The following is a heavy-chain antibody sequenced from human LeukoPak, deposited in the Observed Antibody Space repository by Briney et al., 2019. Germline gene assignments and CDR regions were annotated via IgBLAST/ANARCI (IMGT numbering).Heavy chain of an antibody. CDR3: ATTVAGIVGVWFDP. Sequence: ASVKVSCKASGYTFTCYYMHWVRQAPGQGLEWMGWINPNSGGTNYAQKFQGRVTMTRDTSISTAYMELSRLRSDDTAVYYCATTVAGIVGVWFDPWGQGTLVTVSS. CDR2: INPNSGGT. CDR1: GYTFTCYY. V-gene: IGHV1-2*02. J-gene: IGHJ5*02. D-gene: IGHD6-19*01.